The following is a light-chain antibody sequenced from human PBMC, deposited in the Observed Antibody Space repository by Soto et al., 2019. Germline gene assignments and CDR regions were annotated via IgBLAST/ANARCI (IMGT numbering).Light chain of an antibody. CDR2: EGT. CDR3: CSYAGDSTWV. J-gene: IGLJ3*02. CDR1: SSDVGSYKF. V-gene: IGLV2-23*01. Sequence: QSALAQPASVSGSPGQSITISCTGSSSDVGSYKFVSWFQQNPGKAPKLIIYEGTKRPSGVSNRFSGSKSGYTASRTISGLQPEDEADYYCCSYAGDSTWVFGGGTKVTVL.